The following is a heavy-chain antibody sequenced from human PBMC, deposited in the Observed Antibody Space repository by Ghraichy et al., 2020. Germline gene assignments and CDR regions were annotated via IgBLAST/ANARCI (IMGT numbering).Heavy chain of an antibody. V-gene: IGHV3-15*01. J-gene: IGHJ6*02. CDR3: TTLEAVADGMDV. CDR2: IKSKTDGGTT. D-gene: IGHD6-25*01. Sequence: GGSLRLSCAASGFTFSNAWMSWVRQAPGKGLEWVGRIKSKTDGGTTDYAAPVKGRFTISRDDSKNTLYLQMNSLTTEDTAVYYCTTLEAVADGMDVWGQGTTVTVSS. CDR1: GFTFSNAW.